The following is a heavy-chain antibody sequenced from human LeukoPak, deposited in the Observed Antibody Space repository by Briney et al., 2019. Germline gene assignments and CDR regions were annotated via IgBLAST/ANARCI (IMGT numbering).Heavy chain of an antibody. CDR2: FDPGAGEI. Sequence: GASVKVSCKVSGDTLSELTMHWVRQAPGKGLEWMGGFDPGAGEIIYAQQFQGRVTMTEDTSTDTAYMELTSLRSEDSGVYFCAAGGIYSLLDYWGQGTLVTVSS. D-gene: IGHD3-10*01. V-gene: IGHV1-24*01. CDR3: AAGGIYSLLDY. CDR1: GDTLSELT. J-gene: IGHJ4*02.